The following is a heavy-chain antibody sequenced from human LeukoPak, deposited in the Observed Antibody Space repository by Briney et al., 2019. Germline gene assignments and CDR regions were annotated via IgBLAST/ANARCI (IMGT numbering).Heavy chain of an antibody. V-gene: IGHV3-48*04. CDR1: GFTFSSYS. J-gene: IGHJ4*02. D-gene: IGHD5-12*01. CDR3: AREGGYDPFEY. Sequence: GGSLRLSCAASGFTFSSYSMNWVRQAPGKGLEWLSYISSSSSTIYYADSVKGRFTISRDNAKNTLYLQMNSLRAEDTAVYYCAREGGYDPFEYWGQGTLVTVSS. CDR2: ISSSSSTI.